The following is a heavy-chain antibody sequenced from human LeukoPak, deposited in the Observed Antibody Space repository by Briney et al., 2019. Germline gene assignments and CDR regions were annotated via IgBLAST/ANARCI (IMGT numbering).Heavy chain of an antibody. D-gene: IGHD6-6*01. CDR1: GYSFTSYW. Sequence: GESLKISCKGSGYSFTSYWIGWVRQMPGKGLEWMGIIYPGDSDTRYSPSFQGQVTISADKSISTAYLQWSSLKASDTAMYYCARQVDEYSSSSGSYYYYYYMDVWGKGTTVTVSS. CDR3: ARQVDEYSSSSGSYYYYYYMDV. CDR2: IYPGDSDT. V-gene: IGHV5-51*01. J-gene: IGHJ6*03.